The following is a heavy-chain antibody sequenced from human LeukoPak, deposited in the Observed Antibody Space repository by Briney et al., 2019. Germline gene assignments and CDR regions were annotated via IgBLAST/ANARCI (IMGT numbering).Heavy chain of an antibody. V-gene: IGHV1-3*01. Sequence: GASVKVSCKASGYTFTSYAMHWVRQAPGQRLEWMGWINAGNGNKKYSQKFQGRVTITRDTSASTAYMELSSLRSEDTAVYYCARVRTYYYDSSGYRDAFDIWGQGTMVTVSS. CDR2: INAGNGNK. D-gene: IGHD3-22*01. CDR1: GYTFTSYA. CDR3: ARVRTYYYDSSGYRDAFDI. J-gene: IGHJ3*02.